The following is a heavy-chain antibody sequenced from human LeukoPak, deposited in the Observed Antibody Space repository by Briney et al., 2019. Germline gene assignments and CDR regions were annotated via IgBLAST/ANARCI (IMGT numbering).Heavy chain of an antibody. Sequence: PGGSLRLSCAASGFTVSSNYMSWVRQAPGKGLEWVAFIRYDESNKYFADSVKGRFTISRDNSKNTLYLQMNSLRAEDTAVYYCAKVGLMVRGVNYMDVWGKGTTVTVSS. CDR3: AKVGLMVRGVNYMDV. CDR2: IRYDESNK. J-gene: IGHJ6*03. V-gene: IGHV3-30*02. CDR1: GFTVSSNY. D-gene: IGHD3-10*01.